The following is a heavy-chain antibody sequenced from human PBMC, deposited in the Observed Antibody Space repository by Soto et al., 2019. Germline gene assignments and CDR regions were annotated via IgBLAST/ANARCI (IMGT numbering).Heavy chain of an antibody. CDR1: GGSISSGDYY. J-gene: IGHJ5*02. D-gene: IGHD6-13*01. V-gene: IGHV4-30-4*01. Sequence: SETLSLTCSVSGGSISSGDYYWSWIRQPPGKGLEWIGYIYYSGSTYYNPSLKSRVTISVDTSKNQFSLKLSSVTAADTAVYYCARLIAAAGTSPGYWFDPWGQGTLVTV. CDR2: IYYSGST. CDR3: ARLIAAAGTSPGYWFDP.